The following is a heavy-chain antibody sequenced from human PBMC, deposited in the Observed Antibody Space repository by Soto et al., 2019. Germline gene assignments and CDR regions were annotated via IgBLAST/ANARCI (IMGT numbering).Heavy chain of an antibody. CDR2: VLPFLDIT. J-gene: IGHJ4*02. CDR1: GDTFSIYT. CDR3: ARDRDNSNWPNFDS. D-gene: IGHD6-13*01. V-gene: IGHV1-69*02. Sequence: QVQLVQSGSEVKKPGSSVRVSCKTSGDTFSIYTISWVRQAPGQGLEWMGRVLPFLDITSYSQRFQGRVTIAAXSXTTTAYMELTSLRSEDTAVYYCARDRDNSNWPNFDSWGQGTLVTVSS.